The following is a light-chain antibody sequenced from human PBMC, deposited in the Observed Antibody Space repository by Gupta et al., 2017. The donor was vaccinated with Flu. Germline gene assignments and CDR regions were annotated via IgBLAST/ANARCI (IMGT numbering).Light chain of an antibody. Sequence: TSSDVGGYNYVSWYQHHPGKAPKLMIYEVINRPSGVSNRFSGSKSGNTASLTISGRQAEDEADYYCSSYTSSNSLEFGGGTKRTVL. V-gene: IGLV2-14*01. CDR3: SSYTSSNSLE. J-gene: IGLJ3*02. CDR2: EVI. CDR1: SSDVGGYNY.